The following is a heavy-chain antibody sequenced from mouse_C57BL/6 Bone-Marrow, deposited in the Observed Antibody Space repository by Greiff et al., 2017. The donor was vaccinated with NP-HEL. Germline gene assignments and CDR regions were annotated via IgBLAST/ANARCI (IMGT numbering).Heavy chain of an antibody. V-gene: IGHV1-53*01. Sequence: QVQLQQPGTELVKPGASVKLSCKASGYTFTSYWMHWVKQRPGQGLEWIGNINPSNGGTNYNEKFKSKATLTVDKYYSTAYMQLSSLTSEYSAVYYCARRGGSSPAWFAYWGQGTLVTVSA. CDR3: ARRGGSSPAWFAY. CDR1: GYTFTSYW. D-gene: IGHD1-1*01. CDR2: INPSNGGT. J-gene: IGHJ3*01.